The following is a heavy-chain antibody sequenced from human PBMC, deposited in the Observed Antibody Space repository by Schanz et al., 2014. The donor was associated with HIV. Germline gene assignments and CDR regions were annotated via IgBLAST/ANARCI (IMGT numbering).Heavy chain of an antibody. Sequence: EVQLVQSGGGLVQPGRSLRLSCAASGFTFDDYAMHWVRQAPGKGLEWVSGISWNSGSIGYADTVKGRFTISRDNAKNSLYLQMNSLRPEDTALYYCAKGIMGSTEFYYGMDVWGQGTTVTVSS. J-gene: IGHJ6*02. V-gene: IGHV3-9*01. D-gene: IGHD3-10*01. CDR3: AKGIMGSTEFYYGMDV. CDR1: GFTFDDYA. CDR2: ISWNSGSI.